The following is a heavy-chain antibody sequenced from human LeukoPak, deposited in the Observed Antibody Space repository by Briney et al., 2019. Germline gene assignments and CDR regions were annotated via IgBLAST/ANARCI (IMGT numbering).Heavy chain of an antibody. J-gene: IGHJ1*01. V-gene: IGHV4-39*01. CDR1: GGPISSPNHF. CDR3: ARVVAGTKDFQY. CDR2: VYCGGST. Sequence: SETLSLTCTVSGGPISSPNHFWGWVRQPPGKGLEWIGSVYCGGSTYSNPSLKSRATMSADTSKNQFSLTLSSVTATDTAVYYCARVVAGTKDFQYWGQGTLVTVSS. D-gene: IGHD6-19*01.